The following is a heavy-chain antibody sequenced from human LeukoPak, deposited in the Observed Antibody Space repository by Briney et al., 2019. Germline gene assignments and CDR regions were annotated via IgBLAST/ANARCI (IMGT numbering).Heavy chain of an antibody. J-gene: IGHJ4*02. Sequence: SVKVSCKASGGTFSSYAISWVRQAPGQGLEWMGRIIPIFGIANYAQKFQGRVTITADKSTSTAYMELSSLRSEDTAVYYCARLLVDTTNKFAEHYFDYWGQGTLVTVSS. CDR1: GGTFSSYA. CDR3: ARLLVDTTNKFAEHYFDY. V-gene: IGHV1-69*04. CDR2: IIPIFGIA. D-gene: IGHD5-18*01.